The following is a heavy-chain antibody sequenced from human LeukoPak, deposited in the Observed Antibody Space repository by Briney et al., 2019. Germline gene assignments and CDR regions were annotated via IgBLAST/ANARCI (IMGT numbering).Heavy chain of an antibody. J-gene: IGHJ3*02. V-gene: IGHV3-11*01. CDR2: ISSSGSTI. CDR3: AVISSGWFMGAFDI. CDR1: GFTFSDYY. D-gene: IGHD6-19*01. Sequence: TGGSLRLSCAASGFTFSDYYMSWIRQAPGKGLEWVSYISSSGSTIYYVDSVKGRFTISRDNAKNSLYLQMNSLRAEDTAVYYCAVISSGWFMGAFDIWGQGTMVTVSS.